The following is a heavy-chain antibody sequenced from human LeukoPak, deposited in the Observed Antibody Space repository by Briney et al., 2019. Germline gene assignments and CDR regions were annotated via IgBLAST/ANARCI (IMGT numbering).Heavy chain of an antibody. V-gene: IGHV3-21*01. CDR3: ARAQAADKTRTTLLWFGEPSDY. CDR1: GFTFSSYS. J-gene: IGHJ4*02. CDR2: ISSSSSYI. D-gene: IGHD3-10*01. Sequence: GGSLRLSCAASGFTFSSYSMNWVRQAPGQGLEWVSSISSSSSYIYYADSVKGRFTISRDNAKNSLYLQMNSLRAEDTAVYYCARAQAADKTRTTLLWFGEPSDYWGQGTLVTVSS.